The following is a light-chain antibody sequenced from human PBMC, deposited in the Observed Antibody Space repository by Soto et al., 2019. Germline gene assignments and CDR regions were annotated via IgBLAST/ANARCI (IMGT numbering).Light chain of an antibody. CDR2: GAS. V-gene: IGKV3-11*01. CDR1: QNVRTF. CDR3: QQHSHWPPWT. J-gene: IGKJ1*01. Sequence: EVVLTQSPATLSLSPGERATLSCRASQNVRTFLDWYQQKPGQAPRLLIYGASNRATGIPARFSGSGSGTDFTLTISGLEPEDCAVYYCQQHSHWPPWTFGQGTRVEI.